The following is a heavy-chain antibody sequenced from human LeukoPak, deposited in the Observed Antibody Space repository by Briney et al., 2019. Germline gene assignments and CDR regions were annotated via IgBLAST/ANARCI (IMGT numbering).Heavy chain of an antibody. CDR1: GDSVSSNSAA. Sequence: SQTLSLTCAISGDSVSSNSAAWNWIRQSPSRGLEWLGRTYYRSKWYDDYAVSVKSRITINPDTSKNQFSLQLNSVTPEDTAVYYCARDRSSSWYVPNWFDPWGQGTLVTVSS. CDR3: ARDRSSSWYVPNWFDP. J-gene: IGHJ5*02. V-gene: IGHV6-1*01. D-gene: IGHD6-13*01. CDR2: TYYRSKWYD.